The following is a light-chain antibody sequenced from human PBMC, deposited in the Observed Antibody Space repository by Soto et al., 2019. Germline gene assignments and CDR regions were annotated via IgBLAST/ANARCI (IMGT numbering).Light chain of an antibody. J-gene: IGKJ4*01. CDR1: QGIRND. CDR2: AAS. Sequence: IQMTQSPSSLSASVGDRVTITCRASQGIRNDLSWYQQKPGKAPKRLIYAASSLHSGVPSRFSGSGSGTHFTLTISSLLPEDFATYYCLQDYNYPLTFGGGTKVDIK. V-gene: IGKV1-6*02. CDR3: LQDYNYPLT.